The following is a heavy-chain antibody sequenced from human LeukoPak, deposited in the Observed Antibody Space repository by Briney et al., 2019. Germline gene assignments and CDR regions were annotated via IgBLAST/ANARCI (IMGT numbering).Heavy chain of an antibody. D-gene: IGHD6-19*01. CDR1: GFTFSSYG. CDR3: ASESIAVAGTAY. Sequence: GGSLRLSCAASGFTFSSYGMHWVRQAPGKGLEWVAVIWYDGSNKYYADSVKGRFTISRDNSKNTLYLQMNSLRAEDTAVYYCASESIAVAGTAYWGQGTLVTVSS. J-gene: IGHJ4*02. CDR2: IWYDGSNK. V-gene: IGHV3-33*01.